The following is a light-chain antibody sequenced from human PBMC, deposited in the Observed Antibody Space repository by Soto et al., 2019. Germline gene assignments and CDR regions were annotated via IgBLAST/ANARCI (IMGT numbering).Light chain of an antibody. Sequence: DIQMTQSPSTLSATAGDRVTITCRASQSISSWLAWYQHKPEKAPKLLIYDASNLDSGVPSRFSGSGSGTEFSLTISNLQPDVCATYYCQQYENYWTVGQGTSVEIK. CDR1: QSISSW. CDR3: QQYENYWT. J-gene: IGKJ1*01. V-gene: IGKV1-5*01. CDR2: DAS.